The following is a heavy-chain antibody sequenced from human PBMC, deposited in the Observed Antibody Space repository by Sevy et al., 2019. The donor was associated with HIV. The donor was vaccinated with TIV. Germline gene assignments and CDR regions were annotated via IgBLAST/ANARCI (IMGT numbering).Heavy chain of an antibody. V-gene: IGHV3-7*01. CDR1: GFSFSNYW. J-gene: IGHJ6*03. CDR3: ARDTNYFYVDV. D-gene: IGHD1-1*01. CDR2: IKPDGSVK. Sequence: GGSLRLSCVVSGFSFSNYWMTWVRQAPGKGLEWVANIKPDGSVKSYVDSWKGRFTISRDNAKNSLSLQMNSLSAEDAAVYYCARDTNYFYVDVWGKGTTVTVSS.